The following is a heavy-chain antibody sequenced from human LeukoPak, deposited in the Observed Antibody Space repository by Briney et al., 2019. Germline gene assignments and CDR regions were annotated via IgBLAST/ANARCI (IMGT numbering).Heavy chain of an antibody. Sequence: GVSLRLSCAASGFTFSSYSMNWVRQAPGKGLEWVSSISSSSSYIYYADSVKGRFTISRDNAKNSLYLQMNSLRAEDTAVYYCARDRDQDYYDSSGYRGDFDYWGQGTLVTVSS. V-gene: IGHV3-21*01. CDR1: GFTFSSYS. J-gene: IGHJ4*02. D-gene: IGHD3-22*01. CDR2: ISSSSSYI. CDR3: ARDRDQDYYDSSGYRGDFDY.